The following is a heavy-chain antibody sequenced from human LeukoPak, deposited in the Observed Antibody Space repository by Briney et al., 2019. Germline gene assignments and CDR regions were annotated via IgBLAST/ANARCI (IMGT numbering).Heavy chain of an antibody. CDR1: GGSFSGYY. D-gene: IGHD3-16*01. V-gene: IGHV4-59*10. CDR3: AKRMGE. CDR2: IYASGTT. Sequence: SETLSLTCAVYGGSFSGYYWSWIRQPAGKGLEWIGRIYASGTTNYNPSLMSRLTMSVDTSKNQFSLKLRCVTAADTAVYYCAKRMGEWGQGTLVTVSS. J-gene: IGHJ4*02.